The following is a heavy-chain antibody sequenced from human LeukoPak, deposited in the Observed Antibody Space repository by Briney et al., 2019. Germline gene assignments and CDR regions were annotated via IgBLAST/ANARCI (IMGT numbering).Heavy chain of an antibody. D-gene: IGHD5-18*01. CDR3: NRGPIQLWLYYGMDV. CDR2: IRSKAYGGTT. CDR1: GFTFGDHA. J-gene: IGHJ6*02. V-gene: IGHV3-49*04. Sequence: PGGSLRLSCTASGFTFGDHAMSWVRQAPGKGLELVGFIRSKAYGGTTEYAASVKGRFTISRDVSKSIAYLQMNSLKTEDTGVYYCNRGPIQLWLYYGMDVWGQGTTVIVSS.